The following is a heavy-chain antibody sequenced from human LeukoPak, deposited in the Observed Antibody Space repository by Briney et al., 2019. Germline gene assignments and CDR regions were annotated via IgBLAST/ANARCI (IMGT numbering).Heavy chain of an antibody. CDR1: GGSFSGYY. Sequence: PSETLPLTCAVYGGSFSGYYWSWIRQPPGKGLEWIGEIDHSGRTDSNPSLKSRVTISVDMSKNQFSLRLSSVTAADTAVYYCARKSIVTAGRKPYDYWDQGTLVTVSP. J-gene: IGHJ4*02. V-gene: IGHV4-34*01. CDR3: ARKSIVTAGRKPYDY. CDR2: IDHSGRT. D-gene: IGHD6-13*01.